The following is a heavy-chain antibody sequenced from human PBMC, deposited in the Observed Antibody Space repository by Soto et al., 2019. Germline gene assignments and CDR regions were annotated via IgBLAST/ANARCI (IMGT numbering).Heavy chain of an antibody. J-gene: IGHJ4*02. Sequence: QVQLMESGGGLVKPGGSLRLSCKASGIIFSDYYMGWVRXXPGXXXXXXSYISNSGSNTYYADSVKGRFTISRDNAKNSLYXXMTXXXXXXXXXXXXXXXXXXXXXXXXXXXXWGQGTLVTVSS. CDR1: GIIFSDYY. V-gene: IGHV3-11*01. CDR3: XXXXXXXXXXXXXXXX. CDR2: ISNSGSNT.